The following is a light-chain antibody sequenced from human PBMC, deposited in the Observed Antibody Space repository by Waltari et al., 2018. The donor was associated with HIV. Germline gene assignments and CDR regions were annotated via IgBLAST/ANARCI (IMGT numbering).Light chain of an antibody. J-gene: IGLJ3*02. CDR3: TSYISSSTPV. Sequence: QSALTQPASVSGSPGQSITISCTGTSSDIGVYNSVSWYQHHPGKAPKVIIYEVTNRPPGVSNRFSGSKSGNTAALTISGLQAEDEADYFCTSYISSSTPVFGGGTKLTVL. CDR2: EVT. V-gene: IGLV2-14*01. CDR1: SSDIGVYNS.